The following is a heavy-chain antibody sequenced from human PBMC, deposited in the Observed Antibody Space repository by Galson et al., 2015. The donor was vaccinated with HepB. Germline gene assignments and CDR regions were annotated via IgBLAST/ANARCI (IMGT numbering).Heavy chain of an antibody. D-gene: IGHD3-3*01. Sequence: SLRLSCAASGFTFSSYAMHWVRQAPGKGLEWVAVISYDGSNKYYADSVKGRFTISRDNSKNTLYPQMNSLRAEDTAVYYCARALTIFGVVMGAIDYWGQGTLVTVSS. CDR2: ISYDGSNK. CDR3: ARALTIFGVVMGAIDY. J-gene: IGHJ4*02. V-gene: IGHV3-30-3*01. CDR1: GFTFSSYA.